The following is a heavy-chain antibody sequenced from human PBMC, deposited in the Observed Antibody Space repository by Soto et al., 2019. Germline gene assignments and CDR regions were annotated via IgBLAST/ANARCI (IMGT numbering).Heavy chain of an antibody. CDR2: ISGGGSTK. CDR1: GFTFSYFE. J-gene: IGHJ4*02. D-gene: IGHD3-22*01. Sequence: GPLRLSCTASGFTFSYFEMNWVRQTPGKGLEWVSYISGGGSTKYYADSVRGRFTISRDNAKNSLYLQMNSLRAEDTAVYYCVPTTDYYDSTGFDYWGRGSLVTVSS. CDR3: VPTTDYYDSTGFDY. V-gene: IGHV3-48*03.